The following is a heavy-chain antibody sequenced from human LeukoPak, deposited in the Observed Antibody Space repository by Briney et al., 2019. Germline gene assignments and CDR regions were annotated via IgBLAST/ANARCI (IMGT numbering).Heavy chain of an antibody. J-gene: IGHJ4*02. CDR2: MNPNSGNT. CDR1: GYTFTSYD. Sequence: ASVTVSCKASGYTFTSYDINWVRQATGQGLEWMGWMNPNSGNTGYAQKFQGRVSMTRSTSINTAYMELNSLTSEDTAVYYCARSSVGARRRIDYGGQGSLVTVSS. D-gene: IGHD1-26*01. CDR3: ARSSVGARRRIDY. V-gene: IGHV1-8*01.